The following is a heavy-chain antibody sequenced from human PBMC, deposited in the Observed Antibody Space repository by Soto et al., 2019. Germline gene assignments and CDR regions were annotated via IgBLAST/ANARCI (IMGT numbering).Heavy chain of an antibody. D-gene: IGHD4-4*01. CDR2: IYYSGST. J-gene: IGHJ5*02. Sequence: QLQLQESGPGLVKPSETLSLTCTVSGGSISSSSYYWGWIRQPPGKGLEWIGSIYYSGSTYYNPSLTSRVTISVDTSKNQFSLKLSSVTAADTAVYYCARHATTVIPMSWFDPWGQGTLVTVSS. V-gene: IGHV4-39*01. CDR1: GGSISSSSYY. CDR3: ARHATTVIPMSWFDP.